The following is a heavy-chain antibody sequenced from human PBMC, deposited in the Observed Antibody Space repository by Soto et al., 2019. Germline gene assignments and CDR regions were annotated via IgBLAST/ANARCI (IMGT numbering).Heavy chain of an antibody. CDR2: IYPGDSDT. CDR1: GYIFTSYW. J-gene: IGHJ6*03. Sequence: GESLKVSCKGSGYIFTSYWIGWVRQMPGKDLEWMGIIYPGDSDTRYSPSFQGQVTISADKSISTAYLQWSSLKASDTAMYYCARGLNPPQYGCYYYYYMAVCCKGSTVTVSS. V-gene: IGHV5-51*01. CDR3: ARGLNPPQYGCYYYYYMAV. D-gene: IGHD4-17*01.